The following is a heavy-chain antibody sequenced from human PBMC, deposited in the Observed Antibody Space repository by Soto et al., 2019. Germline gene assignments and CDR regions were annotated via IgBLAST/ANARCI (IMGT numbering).Heavy chain of an antibody. V-gene: IGHV3-21*06. CDR2: ISSTTNYI. J-gene: IGHJ4*02. CDR1: GFTFTRYS. Sequence: EVQLVESGGGLVKPGGSLRLSCAASGFTFTRYSMNWVRQAPGKGLEWVSSISSTTNYIYYGDSMKGRFTISRDNAKNTLYLEMHSLRAEDTAVYYCARESEDRTSNFDYGGQGTLVTVSS. CDR3: ARESEDRTSNFDY.